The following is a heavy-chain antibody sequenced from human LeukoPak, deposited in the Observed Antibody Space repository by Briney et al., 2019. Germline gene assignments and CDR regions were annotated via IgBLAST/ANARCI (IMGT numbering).Heavy chain of an antibody. Sequence: GGSLRLSCAASGFTFDDYGMSWVRQAPGKGLEWVSGINWNGGSTGYADSVKGRFTISRDNAKNSQYLQMNSLRAEDTALYYCARDFGYSSGFDPWGQGTLVTVSS. CDR1: GFTFDDYG. V-gene: IGHV3-20*04. D-gene: IGHD6-19*01. CDR3: ARDFGYSSGFDP. CDR2: INWNGGST. J-gene: IGHJ5*02.